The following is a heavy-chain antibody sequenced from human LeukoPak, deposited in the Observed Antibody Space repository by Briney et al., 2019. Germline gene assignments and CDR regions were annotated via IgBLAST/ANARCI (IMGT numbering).Heavy chain of an antibody. Sequence: ASVKVSCKASGYTFASYALHWVRQAPGQRLEWMGWINAGNGNTKHSQKFQGRVTITRDTSASTAYMELSSLRSEDTAVYYCARAPGLYYGVDVWGQGTTVTVSS. CDR3: ARAPGLYYGVDV. CDR1: GYTFASYA. CDR2: INAGNGNT. J-gene: IGHJ6*02. V-gene: IGHV1-3*01.